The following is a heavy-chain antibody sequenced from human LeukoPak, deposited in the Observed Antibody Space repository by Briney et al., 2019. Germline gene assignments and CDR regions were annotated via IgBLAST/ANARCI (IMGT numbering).Heavy chain of an antibody. J-gene: IGHJ5*02. V-gene: IGHV1-8*01. D-gene: IGHD3-22*01. CDR1: GYTFTSYD. CDR2: MNPNSGNT. CDR3: ARGAFPYYYDSSGYQIWFDP. Sequence: ASVKVSCKASGYTFTSYDINWVRQATGQGLEWMGWMNPNSGNTGCAQKFQGRVTMTRNTSISTAYMELSSLRSEDTAVYYCARGAFPYYYDSSGYQIWFDPWGQGTLVTVSS.